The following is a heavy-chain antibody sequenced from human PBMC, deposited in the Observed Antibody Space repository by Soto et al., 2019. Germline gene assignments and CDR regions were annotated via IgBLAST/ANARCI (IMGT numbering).Heavy chain of an antibody. V-gene: IGHV1-18*04. D-gene: IGHD3-16*01. Sequence: ASVQVSCKASGYTFTSYGISWVRQAPGQGLEWMGWISAYNGNTNYAQKLQGRVTMTTDTSTSTAYMELRSLRSDDTAVYYCARDSGGGGYYYYYGMDVWGQGTTVIVSS. J-gene: IGHJ6*02. CDR2: ISAYNGNT. CDR3: ARDSGGGGYYYYYGMDV. CDR1: GYTFTSYG.